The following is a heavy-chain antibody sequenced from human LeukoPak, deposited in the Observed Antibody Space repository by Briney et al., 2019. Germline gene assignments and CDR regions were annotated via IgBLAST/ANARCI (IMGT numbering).Heavy chain of an antibody. CDR1: GGSISSGDYY. CDR2: IYYSGST. Sequence: PSQTLSLTCTVSGGSISSGDYYWSWIRQPPGKGLEWIGYIYYSGSTYYNPSFKSRVTISVDTSKNQFSLKLSSVTAADTAVYYCAREGGWFGDHTFDYWGQGTLVTVSS. J-gene: IGHJ4*02. V-gene: IGHV4-30-4*01. D-gene: IGHD3-10*01. CDR3: AREGGWFGDHTFDY.